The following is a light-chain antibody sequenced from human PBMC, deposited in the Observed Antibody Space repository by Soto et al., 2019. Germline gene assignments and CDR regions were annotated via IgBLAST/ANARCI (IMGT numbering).Light chain of an antibody. V-gene: IGKV1-39*01. CDR1: QSISSY. Sequence: DIQMTQSPSSLSASVGDRVTITCRASQSISSYLNWYQQKPGKAPKLLIYTASTLQSGVPSRFSDSGSGTDFTLTISSLQPEDFATYYCQQSSSTPPTLGHGPKLEIK. CDR3: QQSSSTPPT. J-gene: IGKJ2*01. CDR2: TAS.